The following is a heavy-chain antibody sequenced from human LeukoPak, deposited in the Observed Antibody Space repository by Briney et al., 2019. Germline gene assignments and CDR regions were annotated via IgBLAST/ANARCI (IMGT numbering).Heavy chain of an antibody. CDR2: IYTSGST. CDR3: ARDRGGYYGSSYYYMDV. CDR1: GGSISSGSYY. J-gene: IGHJ6*03. Sequence: SETLSLTCPVSGGSISSGSYYGSWIRQPAGKGLEGIGRIYTSGSTNYNPSLKSRVTISVDTSKNQFSLKLSSVTAADTAVYYCARDRGGYYGSSYYYMDVWGKGTTVTISS. D-gene: IGHD3-10*01. V-gene: IGHV4-61*02.